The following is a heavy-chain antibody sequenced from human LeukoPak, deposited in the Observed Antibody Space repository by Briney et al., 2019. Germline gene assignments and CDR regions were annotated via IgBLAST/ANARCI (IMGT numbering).Heavy chain of an antibody. CDR1: GFTFSSYA. J-gene: IGHJ6*03. D-gene: IGHD1-26*01. CDR3: ARPVYSGSYYYYYYMDV. CDR2: ISYDGSNK. Sequence: GGSLRLSCAASGFTFSSYAMHWVRQAPGKGLEWVAVISYDGSNKYYADSVKGRFTISRDNSKNTLYLQMNSLRAEDTAVYYCARPVYSGSYYYYYYMDVWGKGTTVTVSS. V-gene: IGHV3-30-3*01.